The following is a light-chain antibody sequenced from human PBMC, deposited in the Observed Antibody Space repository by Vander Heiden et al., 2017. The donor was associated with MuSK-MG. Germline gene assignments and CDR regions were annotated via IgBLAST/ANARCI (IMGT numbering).Light chain of an antibody. CDR3: KQYHSYPPFA. Sequence: AIRMTQSPSSLPASTGDRVTITCRASQGISSYLAWYQQKPGKAPKLLIYAASTLQSGVPSRFSGSGSGTDFTLNISCLQSEDFAAYYCKQYHSYPPFAFGHGTKVDIK. V-gene: IGKV1-8*01. J-gene: IGKJ3*01. CDR1: QGISSY. CDR2: AAS.